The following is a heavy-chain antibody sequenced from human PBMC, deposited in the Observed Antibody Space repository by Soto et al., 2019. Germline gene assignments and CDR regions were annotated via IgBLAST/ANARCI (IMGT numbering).Heavy chain of an antibody. Sequence: QVQLRESGPGLVKPSETLSLTCNVSGGPISGYYWNWVRQPAGKGLEWIGRIYSAGPTDLNPSLKSRVIMSVDTSSNQFSLKLLSVTAADTAVYYCAANWRGAYEGLFDLWGQGTTVTVSS. D-gene: IGHD1-1*01. CDR2: IYSAGPT. V-gene: IGHV4-4*07. CDR1: GGPISGYY. CDR3: AANWRGAYEGLFDL. J-gene: IGHJ3*01.